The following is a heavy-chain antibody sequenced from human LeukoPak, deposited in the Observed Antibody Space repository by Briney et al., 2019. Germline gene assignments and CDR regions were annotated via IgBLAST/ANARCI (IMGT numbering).Heavy chain of an antibody. V-gene: IGHV5-51*01. CDR3: ARGSGSYHTAYMN. CDR2: IYPGDSDT. D-gene: IGHD1-26*01. J-gene: IGHJ4*02. CDR1: GYSFSTYW. Sequence: GESLKISCKGSGYSFSTYWIGWVRQMPGKGLEWMGIIYPGDSDTRYSPSFQGQVTISADKSISTAYLQWSSLEASDTAMYYCARGSGSYHTAYMNWGQGTLVTVSS.